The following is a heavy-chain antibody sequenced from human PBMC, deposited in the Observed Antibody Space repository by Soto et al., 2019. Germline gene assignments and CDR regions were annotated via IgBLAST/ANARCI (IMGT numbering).Heavy chain of an antibody. CDR3: ARARGNDWYSDY. CDR2: ITHSGTYV. J-gene: IGHJ4*02. Sequence: GGSVRLSCTASGFTFSEYSMSXXRQAPGKGLEWVSFITHSGTYVYYADSVKGRFTISRDSASNSLFLQMTSLRAEDTAVYHCARARGNDWYSDYWGQGTLVTVSS. V-gene: IGHV3-21*01. CDR1: GFTFSEYS. D-gene: IGHD5-12*01.